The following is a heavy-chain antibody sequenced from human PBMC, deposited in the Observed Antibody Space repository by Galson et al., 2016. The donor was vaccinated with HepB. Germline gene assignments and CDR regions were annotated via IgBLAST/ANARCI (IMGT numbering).Heavy chain of an antibody. CDR3: ARDWVIVAAPLDY. J-gene: IGHJ4*02. D-gene: IGHD1-26*01. CDR2: ISSDGSKK. Sequence: SLRLSCAASGFTFRYYAMHWVRQAPGKGLEWMTSISSDGSKKYYADSVKGRLTISRDNSKNTLDLQMNSLRPEDTAVYYCARDWVIVAAPLDYWGQGTLVHVSS. CDR1: GFTFRYYA. V-gene: IGHV3-30*04.